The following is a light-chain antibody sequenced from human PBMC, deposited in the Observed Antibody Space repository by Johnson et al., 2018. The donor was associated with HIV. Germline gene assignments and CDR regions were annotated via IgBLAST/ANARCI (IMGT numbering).Light chain of an antibody. Sequence: QSVLTQSPSVSAAPGQKVTISCSGSSSNIGNNYVSWYQQLQGTAPKLLIFDNNKRPSGIPDRFSASKSGTSATLGITGLQTGDEADYYCGTWDSGLSAGVFGTGTKVTVL. V-gene: IGLV1-51*01. CDR3: GTWDSGLSAGV. CDR1: SSNIGNNY. J-gene: IGLJ1*01. CDR2: DNN.